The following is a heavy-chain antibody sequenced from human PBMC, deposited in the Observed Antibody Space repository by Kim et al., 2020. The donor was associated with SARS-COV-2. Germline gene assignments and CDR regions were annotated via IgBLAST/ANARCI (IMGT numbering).Heavy chain of an antibody. CDR3: AKDGRTWFPALPYFDY. D-gene: IGHD6-13*01. CDR1: GYTITDSA. V-gene: IGHV7-4-1*02. Sequence: ASVKVSCEASGYTITDSAMHWVRQAPGQGLEWMGWINTNTGNPTYAQRFTGRVVFSLDTSINTAYLQISSLKSDDTAVYYCAKDGRTWFPALPYFDYWGQ. CDR2: INTNTGNP. J-gene: IGHJ4*02.